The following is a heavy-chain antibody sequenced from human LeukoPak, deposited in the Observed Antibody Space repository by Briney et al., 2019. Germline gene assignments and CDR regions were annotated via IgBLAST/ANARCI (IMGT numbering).Heavy chain of an antibody. Sequence: PSETLSLTCTVSGGSISSYYWSLIRLPPGKGLEWIGHIYYSGSTNYNPSLKSRVTISVDTSKNQFSLKLSSVTAADTAVYYCARQNPYWYFDLWGRGTLVTVSS. CDR1: GGSISSYY. J-gene: IGHJ2*01. CDR3: ARQNPYWYFDL. CDR2: IYYSGST. V-gene: IGHV4-59*08.